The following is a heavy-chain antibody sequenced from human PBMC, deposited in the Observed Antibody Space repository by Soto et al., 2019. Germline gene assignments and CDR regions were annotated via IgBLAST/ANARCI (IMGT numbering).Heavy chain of an antibody. CDR3: LPGSSGAGGEDR. CDR1: GLTFSHHA. D-gene: IGHD3-10*01. Sequence: EVQLLESGGGLVQPGGSLRLSCAASGLTFSHHAMTWVRQAPRQGLEWVSTISESGGTTYYADSVKGRFTISRDNSENTLFLQMNSLRAGDTAVYDCLPGSSGAGGEDRWGQGALVTVSS. V-gene: IGHV3-23*01. J-gene: IGHJ5*02. CDR2: ISESGGTT.